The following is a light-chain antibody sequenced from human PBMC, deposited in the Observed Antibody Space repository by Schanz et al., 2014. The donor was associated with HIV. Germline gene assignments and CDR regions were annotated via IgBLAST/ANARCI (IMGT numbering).Light chain of an antibody. J-gene: IGKJ2*01. CDR1: QSVSSSF. CDR3: QQYGTSPKT. V-gene: IGKV3-20*01. Sequence: EIVMTQSPATLSVSPGERATLSCRASQSVSSSFLAWYQQKPGQAPRLLIYGASIRATGIPDRFSGSGSGTDFTLTISRLEPEDLAVYFCQQYGTSPKTFGLGTRLEIK. CDR2: GAS.